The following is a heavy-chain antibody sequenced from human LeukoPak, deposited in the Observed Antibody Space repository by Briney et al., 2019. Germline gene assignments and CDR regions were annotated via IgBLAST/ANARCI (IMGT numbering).Heavy chain of an antibody. CDR2: INPSGGST. J-gene: IGHJ4*02. D-gene: IGHD3-9*01. Sequence: AASVKVSCKASGYTFTSYYMHWVRQAPGQGLEWMGIINPSGGSTSYAQKFQGRVTVTRDMSTSTVYMELSSLRSDDTAVYYCARDGAHNVALLTGWGQGTLVTVSS. V-gene: IGHV1-46*01. CDR3: ARDGAHNVALLTG. CDR1: GYTFTSYY.